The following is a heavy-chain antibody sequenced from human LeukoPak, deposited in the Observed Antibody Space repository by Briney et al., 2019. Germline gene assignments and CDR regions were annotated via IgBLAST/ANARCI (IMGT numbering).Heavy chain of an antibody. Sequence: GGSLRLSCAASGFTFSDHPMTWVRQAPGKGLEWVSSISSSSSFIYYADSVKGRFTISRDNARNSVFLQMNSLRAEDTAVYYCARDIIRFAYRGGSLYAFDFWGQGTMVTVSS. CDR3: ARDIIRFAYRGGSLYAFDF. D-gene: IGHD2-15*01. J-gene: IGHJ3*01. V-gene: IGHV3-21*01. CDR1: GFTFSDHP. CDR2: ISSSSSFI.